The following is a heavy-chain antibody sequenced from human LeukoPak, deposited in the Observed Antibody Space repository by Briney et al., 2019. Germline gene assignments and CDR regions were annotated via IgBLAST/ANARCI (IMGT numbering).Heavy chain of an antibody. CDR2: IYSGGST. Sequence: GGSLRLSCAASGFTVSSNYMSWVRQAPGKGLEWVSVIYSGGSTYYADSVKGRFTIFRDNSKNTLYLQMNSLRAEDTAVYYCEAVYDSSGYYLGYMDVWGKGTTVTVS. V-gene: IGHV3-53*01. D-gene: IGHD3-22*01. J-gene: IGHJ6*03. CDR1: GFTVSSNY. CDR3: EAVYDSSGYYLGYMDV.